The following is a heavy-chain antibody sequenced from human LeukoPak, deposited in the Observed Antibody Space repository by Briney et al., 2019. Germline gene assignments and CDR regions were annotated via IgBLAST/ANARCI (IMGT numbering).Heavy chain of an antibody. D-gene: IGHD2-21*02. CDR2: IYPGDSET. CDR1: GYSFTSYW. CDR3: ARLAYCGGDCYVETSFDY. Sequence: GESLKIPCKGSGYSFTSYWIGWVRQMPGKGQEWMGIIYPGDSETRYSPSFQGQVTISADKSISTAYLQWSSLKASDTAMYYCARLAYCGGDCYVETSFDYWGQGTLVTVSS. J-gene: IGHJ4*02. V-gene: IGHV5-51*01.